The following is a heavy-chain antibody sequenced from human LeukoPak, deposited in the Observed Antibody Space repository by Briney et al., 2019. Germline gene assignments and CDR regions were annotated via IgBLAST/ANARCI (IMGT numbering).Heavy chain of an antibody. Sequence: PGGSLRLSCAASGFTFSNYAMHWVRQAPGKGLGWVAVISYDGSDKYYADSVKGRFTISRDNSKNTLYLQMNSLRPEDTAVYYCARDWGRRYSSGWYGDFDYWGQGTLVTVSS. J-gene: IGHJ4*02. D-gene: IGHD6-19*01. CDR3: ARDWGRRYSSGWYGDFDY. CDR1: GFTFSNYA. CDR2: ISYDGSDK. V-gene: IGHV3-30-3*01.